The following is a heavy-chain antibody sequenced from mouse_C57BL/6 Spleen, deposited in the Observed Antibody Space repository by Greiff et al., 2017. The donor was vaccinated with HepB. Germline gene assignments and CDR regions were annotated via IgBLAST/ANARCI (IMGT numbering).Heavy chain of an antibody. D-gene: IGHD4-1*01. CDR3: ARVEGGTAWFAY. CDR1: GYSITSGYY. V-gene: IGHV3-6*01. J-gene: IGHJ3*01. Sequence: VQLKESGPGLVKPSQSLSLTCSVTGYSITSGYYWNWIRQFPGNKLEWMGYISYDGSNNYNPSLKNRISITRDTSKNQFFLELNSVTTEDTATYYCARVEGGTAWFAYWGQGTLVTVSA. CDR2: ISYDGSN.